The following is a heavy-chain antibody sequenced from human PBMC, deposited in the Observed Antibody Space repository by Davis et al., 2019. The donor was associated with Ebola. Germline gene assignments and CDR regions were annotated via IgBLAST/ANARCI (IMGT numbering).Heavy chain of an antibody. CDR2: INHSGST. CDR1: GGSFSGYY. J-gene: IGHJ4*02. Sequence: SETLSLTCAVYGGSFSGYYWSSIRQPPGKGLEWIGEINHSGSTNYNPSLKSRVTISVDTSKNQFSLKLSSVTAADTAVYYCAAPSSSGSPFDYWGQGTLVTVSS. D-gene: IGHD6-19*01. V-gene: IGHV4-34*01. CDR3: AAPSSSGSPFDY.